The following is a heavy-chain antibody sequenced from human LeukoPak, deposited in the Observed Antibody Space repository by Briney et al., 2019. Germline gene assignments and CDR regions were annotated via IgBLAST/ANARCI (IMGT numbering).Heavy chain of an antibody. J-gene: IGHJ4*02. D-gene: IGHD3-22*01. V-gene: IGHV3-23*01. Sequence: GGSLRLSCAASGFTFSSYGMTWVRQAPGKGLEWVSTIIGSGGLTYYADSVKGRFTISRDNSKNTLFLQMSSLRAEDTALHYCAKGSITMTYFDSWGQGTLVTVSS. CDR1: GFTFSSYG. CDR3: AKGSITMTYFDS. CDR2: IIGSGGLT.